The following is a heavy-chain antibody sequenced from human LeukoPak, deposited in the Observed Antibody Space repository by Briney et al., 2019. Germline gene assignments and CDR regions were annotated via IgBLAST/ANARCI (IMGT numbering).Heavy chain of an antibody. V-gene: IGHV4-30-2*01. CDR1: GVSISSGGYS. J-gene: IGHJ3*02. CDR3: ARTSIAARRANAFDI. D-gene: IGHD6-6*01. CDR2: IYHSGST. Sequence: SETLSLTCAVSGVSISSGGYSWSWIRQPPGKGLEWIGYIYHSGSTYYNPSLKSRVTISVDRSKNQFSLKLSSVTAADTAVYYCARTSIAARRANAFDIWGQGTMVTVSS.